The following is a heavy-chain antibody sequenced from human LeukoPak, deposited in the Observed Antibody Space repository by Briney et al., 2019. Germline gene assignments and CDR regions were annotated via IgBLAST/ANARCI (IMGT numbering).Heavy chain of an antibody. V-gene: IGHV3-74*01. CDR3: VVWGEDRSGHRFDF. CDR2: INTDGSNT. Sequence: GGSLRLSCAASGFTFSSHWMHWVRQAPGKGLMWVSRINTDGSNTHYADSVKGRFTISRDNAKNTLYLQMNGLRVEDTAVYYCVVWGEDRSGHRFDFWGQGTLVTVSS. D-gene: IGHD3-22*01. CDR1: GFTFSSHW. J-gene: IGHJ4*02.